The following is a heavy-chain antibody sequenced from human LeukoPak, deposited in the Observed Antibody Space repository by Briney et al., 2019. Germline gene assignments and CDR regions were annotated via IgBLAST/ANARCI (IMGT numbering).Heavy chain of an antibody. CDR3: AKGGAWLRFDD. Sequence: PGGSLRLSCAASGFTFSSYSMNWVRQAPGKGLEWVSGISPGGGPTYYADSVRGRFSISRDDLKNTLYLQMTNLRAEDTAVYYCAKGGAWLRFDDWGQGILVTVSS. J-gene: IGHJ4*02. D-gene: IGHD5-12*01. CDR1: GFTFSSYS. CDR2: ISPGGGPT. V-gene: IGHV3-23*01.